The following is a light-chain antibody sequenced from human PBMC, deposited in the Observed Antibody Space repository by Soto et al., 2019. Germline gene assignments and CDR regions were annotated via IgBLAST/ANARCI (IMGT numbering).Light chain of an antibody. V-gene: IGKV1-12*01. J-gene: IGKJ3*01. CDR1: QDILSW. CDR3: QQANSFPIT. CDR2: ASS. Sequence: DIQMTQSPSSVSASVGDRVTITCRASQDILSWLAWYQQKPGEAPRLLIYASSNLQSGVPSRFIGSGSGTDFTLTISSLQPEDFATYYCQQANSFPITFGRGTRLDIK.